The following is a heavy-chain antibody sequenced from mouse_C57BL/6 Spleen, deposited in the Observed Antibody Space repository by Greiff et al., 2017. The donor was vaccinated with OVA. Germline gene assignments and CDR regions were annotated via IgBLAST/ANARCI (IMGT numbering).Heavy chain of an antibody. J-gene: IGHJ2*01. D-gene: IGHD2-3*01. CDR2: IDPSDSYT. CDR1: GYTFTSYW. Sequence: QVQLQQPGAELVRPGTSVKLSCKASGYTFTSYWMHWVKQRPGQGLEWIGVIDPSDSYTNYNQKFKGKATLTVDTSSSTAYMQLSSLTSEDSAVYYCARAGYDGYYFDYWGQGTTLTVSS. CDR3: ARAGYDGYYFDY. V-gene: IGHV1-59*01.